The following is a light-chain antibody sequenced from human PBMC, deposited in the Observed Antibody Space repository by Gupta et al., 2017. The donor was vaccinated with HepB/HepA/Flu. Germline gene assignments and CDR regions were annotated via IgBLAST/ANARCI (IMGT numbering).Light chain of an antibody. Sequence: SSELTLDPAVSVALGQRVRVTCQGNSLRSYYASWYQQKPGQAPVLVIYGKNNRPSGIPDRFSGSSSGNTASLTITGAQAEDEADYYCNSRDSSGNHLGVFGGGTKLTVL. V-gene: IGLV3-19*01. J-gene: IGLJ3*02. CDR3: NSRDSSGNHLGV. CDR2: GKN. CDR1: SLRSYY.